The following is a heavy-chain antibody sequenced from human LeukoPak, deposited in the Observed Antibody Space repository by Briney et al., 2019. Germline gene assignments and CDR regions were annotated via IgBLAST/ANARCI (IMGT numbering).Heavy chain of an antibody. D-gene: IGHD3-10*01. CDR1: GFTFSYYA. CDR2: ITGSGGRT. Sequence: GGSLRLSCAASGFTFSYYAMTWVRQAPGQGLEYVSTITGSGGRTYYADSVKGRFTISRDNSNNTLALQMNSLRAEDTAVYYCAKQGVRGVLIVASSGGMDVWGQGTTVTVSS. J-gene: IGHJ6*02. CDR3: AKQGVRGVLIVASSGGMDV. V-gene: IGHV3-23*01.